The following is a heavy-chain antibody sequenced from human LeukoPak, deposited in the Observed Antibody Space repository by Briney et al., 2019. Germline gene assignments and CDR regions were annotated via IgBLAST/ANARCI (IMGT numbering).Heavy chain of an antibody. CDR2: IYTSGST. V-gene: IGHV4-61*02. CDR3: ATVWEHGDY. D-gene: IGHD1-26*01. Sequence: KPSETLSLTCTVSGGSISSGSYYWSWIRQPAGKGLEWIGRIYTSGSTNYNSSLKSRVTISVDTSKNQFSLKLSSVTAADTAVYYCATVWEHGDYWGQGTLVTVSS. J-gene: IGHJ4*02. CDR1: GGSISSGSYY.